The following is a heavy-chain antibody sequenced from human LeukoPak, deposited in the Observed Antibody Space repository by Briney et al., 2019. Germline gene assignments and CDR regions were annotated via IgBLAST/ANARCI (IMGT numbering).Heavy chain of an antibody. CDR3: ARNQDSSWYYYYMDV. Sequence: GGSLRLSCAASGFTFNNYAMTWVRQAPGKGLEWVTTITGSGASSYSADSVRGRFTISRDNSKNTLFLQLNSLRADDTAVYYCARNQDSSWYYYYMDVWGIGTMVTASS. V-gene: IGHV3-23*01. D-gene: IGHD6-13*01. CDR2: ITGSGASS. J-gene: IGHJ6*03. CDR1: GFTFNNYA.